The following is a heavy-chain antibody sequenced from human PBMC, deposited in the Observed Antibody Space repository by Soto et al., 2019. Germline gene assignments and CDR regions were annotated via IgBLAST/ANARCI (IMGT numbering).Heavy chain of an antibody. CDR3: ARDNYDILISYGMDV. Sequence: ASVKVSCKASGYTFTSYGISWVRQAPGQGLEWMGGISAYNGNTNYAQKLQGRVTMTTDTSTSTAYMELRSLRSDDTAVYYCARDNYDILISYGMDVWGQGTTVTVSS. D-gene: IGHD3-9*01. CDR1: GYTFTSYG. J-gene: IGHJ6*02. V-gene: IGHV1-18*01. CDR2: ISAYNGNT.